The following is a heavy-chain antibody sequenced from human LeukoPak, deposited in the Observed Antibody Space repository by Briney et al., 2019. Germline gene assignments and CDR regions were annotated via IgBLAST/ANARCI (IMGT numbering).Heavy chain of an antibody. D-gene: IGHD4-17*01. CDR3: ASNDYGDYASLDP. V-gene: IGHV1-2*02. Sequence: ASVKVSCKASGYTFTGYYMHWVRQVPGQGLEWMGWINPNSGGTNYAQKFQGRVTMTRDTSISTAYMELSRLRSDDTAVYYCASNDYGDYASLDPWGQGTLVTVSS. CDR1: GYTFTGYY. J-gene: IGHJ5*02. CDR2: INPNSGGT.